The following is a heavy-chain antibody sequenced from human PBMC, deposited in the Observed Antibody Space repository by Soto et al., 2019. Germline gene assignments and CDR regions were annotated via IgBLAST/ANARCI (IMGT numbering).Heavy chain of an antibody. V-gene: IGHV1-69*12. Sequence: QVQLVQSGAEVKKPGSSVKVSCKASGGTFSSYAISWVRQAPGQGLEWMGGIIPIFGTANYAQKFQGRVTITADESTRTAYMELSSLRSEDTAVYYCARSYYYDSSGYYPAFDIWGQGTMVTVSS. D-gene: IGHD3-22*01. CDR1: GGTFSSYA. CDR3: ARSYYYDSSGYYPAFDI. CDR2: IIPIFGTA. J-gene: IGHJ3*02.